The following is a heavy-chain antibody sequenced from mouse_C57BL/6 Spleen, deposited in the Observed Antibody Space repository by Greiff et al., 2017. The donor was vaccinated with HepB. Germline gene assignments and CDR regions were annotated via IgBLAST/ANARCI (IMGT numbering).Heavy chain of an antibody. V-gene: IGHV1-82*01. CDR2: IYPGDGDT. CDR1: GYAFSSSW. J-gene: IGHJ4*01. CDR3: ARWGYYGNAMDY. Sequence: VQLQQSGPELVKPGASVKISCKASGYAFSSSWMNWVKQRPGKGLEWIGRIYPGDGDTNYNGKFKGKATLTADKSSSTAYMQLSSLTSEDSAVYFCARWGYYGNAMDYWGQGTSVTVSS. D-gene: IGHD1-1*02.